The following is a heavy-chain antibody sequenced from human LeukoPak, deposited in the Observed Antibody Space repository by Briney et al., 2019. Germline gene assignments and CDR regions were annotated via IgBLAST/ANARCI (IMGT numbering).Heavy chain of an antibody. CDR1: GFTFSSYA. Sequence: RPGGPLRLSCAASGFTFSSYAMSWVRQAPGKGLEWVSAISGSGTRTYYADSVKGRFTISRDNSKNTLYLQMNSLRAEDTAVYYCAKEETRAYGGDWGQGTLVTVSS. CDR2: ISGSGTRT. V-gene: IGHV3-23*01. CDR3: AKEETRAYGGD. D-gene: IGHD4-23*01. J-gene: IGHJ4*02.